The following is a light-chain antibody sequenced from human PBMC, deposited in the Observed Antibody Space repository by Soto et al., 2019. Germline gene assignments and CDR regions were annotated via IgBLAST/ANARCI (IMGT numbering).Light chain of an antibody. Sequence: DIQLTQSPSTLSTSVRDRVTITCRASQSISSWLAWYQQKPGKAPNLLIYKASRLQSGVPSRFSGSGSGTEFTLTISSLQPDDFATYYCQQYNSYPYTFGQGTKLEIK. CDR3: QQYNSYPYT. V-gene: IGKV1-5*03. CDR2: KAS. CDR1: QSISSW. J-gene: IGKJ2*01.